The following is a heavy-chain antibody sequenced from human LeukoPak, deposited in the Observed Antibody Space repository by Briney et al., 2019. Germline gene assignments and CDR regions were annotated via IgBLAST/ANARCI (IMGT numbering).Heavy chain of an antibody. V-gene: IGHV3-23*01. D-gene: IGHD6-6*01. CDR2: ISGNGTFI. J-gene: IGHJ4*02. Sequence: GGSLRLSCAASGFTFTSYAVNWVRQAPGKGLEWVSAISGNGTFIYYAESVKGRFTISSNSSKSTVYLQMNSLRAEDTAIYYCVRVDGSSLSRARFDYWGPGTLVTVSS. CDR3: VRVDGSSLSRARFDY. CDR1: GFTFTSYA.